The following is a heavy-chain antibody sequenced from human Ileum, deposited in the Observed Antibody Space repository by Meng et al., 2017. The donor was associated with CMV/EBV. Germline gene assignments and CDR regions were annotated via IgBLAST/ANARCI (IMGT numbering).Heavy chain of an antibody. Sequence: SGLICSACRLHGVGQDPGKGLEWVGRSRSKANGHATEYAESVEGSFTISRDDSKNTAYLEMNSLKTDDTAVYYCATLGSSGQGARDLWGQGTLVTVSS. J-gene: IGHJ5*02. CDR3: ATLGSSGQGARDL. D-gene: IGHD6-19*01. V-gene: IGHV3-73*01. CDR2: SRSKANGHAT. CDR1: GLICSACR.